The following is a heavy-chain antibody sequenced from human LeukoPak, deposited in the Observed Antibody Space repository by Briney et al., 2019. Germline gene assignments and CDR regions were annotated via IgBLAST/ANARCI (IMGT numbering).Heavy chain of an antibody. Sequence: GGSLRLSCAASGFTFSSYWMHWVRQAPGKGLVWVSRINSDGSSTSYADSVRGRFTISRDNAKNSLYLYMSSLTPEDTAVYYCARTVEGHFDFRGQGTLVTVSS. CDR2: INSDGSST. D-gene: IGHD5-24*01. J-gene: IGHJ4*02. V-gene: IGHV3-74*01. CDR3: ARTVEGHFDF. CDR1: GFTFSSYW.